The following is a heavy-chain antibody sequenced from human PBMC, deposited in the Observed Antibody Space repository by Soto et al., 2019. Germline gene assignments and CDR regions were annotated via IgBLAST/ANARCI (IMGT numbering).Heavy chain of an antibody. CDR2: IYYSGST. D-gene: IGHD4-17*01. Sequence: QLQLQESGPGLVKPSETLSLTCTVSGGSISSSSYYWGWIRQPPGKGLEWIGSIYYSGSTYYNPSLKSRVTISVDTSKNQFSLKLSSVTAADTAVYYCATDYGDGQTYFDYWGQGTLVTVSS. CDR3: ATDYGDGQTYFDY. CDR1: GGSISSSSYY. V-gene: IGHV4-39*01. J-gene: IGHJ4*02.